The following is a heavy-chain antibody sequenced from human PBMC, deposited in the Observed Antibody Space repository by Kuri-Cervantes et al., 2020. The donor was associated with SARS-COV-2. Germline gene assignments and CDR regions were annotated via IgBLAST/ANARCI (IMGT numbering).Heavy chain of an antibody. V-gene: IGHV3-7*03. J-gene: IGHJ6*03. CDR1: GFTFSSYW. CDR2: IKQDGSEK. CDR3: AKFSGPMVRGVTFLGQFYYYYMDV. Sequence: GESLKISCAASGFTFSSYWMSWVRQAPGKGLEWVANIKQDGSEKYYVDSVKGRFTISRDNAKNSLYLQMNSLRAEDTAVYYCAKFSGPMVRGVTFLGQFYYYYMDVWGKGTTVTVSS. D-gene: IGHD3-10*01.